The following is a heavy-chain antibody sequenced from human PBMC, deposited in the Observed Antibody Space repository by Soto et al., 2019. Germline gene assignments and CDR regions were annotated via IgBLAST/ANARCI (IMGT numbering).Heavy chain of an antibody. CDR2: IWYDGSHK. CDR3: ARELYTYGYLYFDY. V-gene: IGHV3-33*01. Sequence: QVQLVESGGGVVQPGKSLRLSCAASGFIFSSYGMHWVRQAPGKGLEWVAVIWYDGSHKYYADSVRGRSTISRDNSKNTRYLQMNSLRVEGTAVYYCARELYTYGYLYFDYWGQGTLVTVSS. J-gene: IGHJ4*02. D-gene: IGHD5-18*01. CDR1: GFIFSSYG.